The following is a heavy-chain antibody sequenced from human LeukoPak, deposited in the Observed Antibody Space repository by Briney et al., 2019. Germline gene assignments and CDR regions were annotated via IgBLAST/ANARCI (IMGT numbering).Heavy chain of an antibody. D-gene: IGHD6-19*01. J-gene: IGHJ3*01. CDR2: ISYSGST. CDR1: GGSINTYY. V-gene: IGHV4-59*01. Sequence: KPSETLSLTCTVSGGSINTYYWSWIRQPPGKGLEWVGYISYSGSTDYNPSLMSRVTISVDASKNQFSLKLNSVTAADTAVYYCARAGGSGWYPAVWGQGTMVTVSS. CDR3: ARAGGSGWYPAV.